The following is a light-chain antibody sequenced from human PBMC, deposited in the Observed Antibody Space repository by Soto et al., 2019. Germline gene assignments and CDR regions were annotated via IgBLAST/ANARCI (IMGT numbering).Light chain of an antibody. J-gene: IGKJ1*01. CDR2: KAS. V-gene: IGKV1-5*03. CDR1: QSINSW. CDR3: QQYESYSGT. Sequence: DIQMTQSPSTLSASVGERVTITCRASQSINSWLAWYQQKPGTAPRLLIYKASSFESGVPSRFSGRGSGTEFTLTIISLQPDDCATYYGQQYESYSGTCGQGTKVEIK.